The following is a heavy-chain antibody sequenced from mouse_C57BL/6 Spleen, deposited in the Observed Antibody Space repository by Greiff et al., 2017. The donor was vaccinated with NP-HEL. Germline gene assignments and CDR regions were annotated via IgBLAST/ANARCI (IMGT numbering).Heavy chain of an antibody. V-gene: IGHV5-4*01. CDR1: GFTFSSYA. CDR2: ISDGGSYT. D-gene: IGHD2-1*01. Sequence: EVQLVESGGGLVKPGGSLKLSCAASGFTFSSYAMSWVRQTPEKRLEWVATISDGGSYTYYPDNVKGRFTISRDNAKNNLYLQMSHLKSEDTAMYYCAREDGNLYYFDYWGQGTTLTVSS. J-gene: IGHJ2*01. CDR3: AREDGNLYYFDY.